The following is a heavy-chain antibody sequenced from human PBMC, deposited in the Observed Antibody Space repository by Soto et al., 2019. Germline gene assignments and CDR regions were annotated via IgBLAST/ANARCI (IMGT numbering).Heavy chain of an antibody. V-gene: IGHV4-59*01. CDR2: IYYSGST. J-gene: IGHJ4*02. CDR1: GGSISSYY. D-gene: IGHD3-16*02. CDR3: ARDPLTGYFDY. Sequence: SETLSLTCTVSGGSISSYYWSWIRQPPGKGLEWIGYIYYSGSTNYNPSLKSRVTISVDTSKNQFSLKLSSVTAADTAVYYCARDPLTGYFDYWGQGTLVTVSS.